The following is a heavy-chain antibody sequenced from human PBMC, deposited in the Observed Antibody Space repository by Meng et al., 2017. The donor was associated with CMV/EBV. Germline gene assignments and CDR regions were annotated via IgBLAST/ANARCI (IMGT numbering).Heavy chain of an antibody. CDR1: Y. CDR2: IYTSGST. J-gene: IGHJ5*02. V-gene: IGHV4-61*02. CDR3: ARGGTLGYDFWSGYYKDGENWFDP. D-gene: IGHD3-3*01. Sequence: YWSWIRQPAGKGLEWIGRIYTSGSTNYNPSLKSRVTISVDTSKNQFSLKLSSVTAADTAVYYCARGGTLGYDFWSGYYKDGENWFDPWGQGTLVTVSS.